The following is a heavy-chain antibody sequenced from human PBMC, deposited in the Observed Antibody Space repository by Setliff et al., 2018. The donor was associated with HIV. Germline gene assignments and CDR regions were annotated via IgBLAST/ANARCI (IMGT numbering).Heavy chain of an antibody. CDR3: ARQVGSQYSYWAYYFDS. CDR1: GGSVSRGSYY. D-gene: IGHD5-18*01. V-gene: IGHV4-61*01. J-gene: IGHJ4*02. CDR2: IYYSGNT. Sequence: SETLSLTCTVSGGSVSRGSYYWGWIRQPPGKGLEWIGWIYYSGNTRYNPSLKSRVTISLDTSKNRFSLKLNSVTAADTAIYYCARQVGSQYSYWAYYFDSWGQGALVTVSS.